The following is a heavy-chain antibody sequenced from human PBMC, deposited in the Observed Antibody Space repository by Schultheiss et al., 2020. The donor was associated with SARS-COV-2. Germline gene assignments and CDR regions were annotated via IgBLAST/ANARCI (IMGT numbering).Heavy chain of an antibody. D-gene: IGHD1-14*01. Sequence: ASVKVSCKASRYTFTSYYMHWVRQAPGQGLDWMGWINPNSGGTNYAQNFQGWVTMTGDTSISTAYMELSSLRSDDTAVYYCVRGYNTNWGRGTDAFDIWGQGTMVTVSS. CDR2: INPNSGGT. CDR3: VRGYNTNWGRGTDAFDI. J-gene: IGHJ3*02. CDR1: RYTFTSYY. V-gene: IGHV1-2*04.